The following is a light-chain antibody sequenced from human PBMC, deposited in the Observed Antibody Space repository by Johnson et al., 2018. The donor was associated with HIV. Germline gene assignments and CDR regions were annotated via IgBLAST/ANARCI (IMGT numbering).Light chain of an antibody. J-gene: IGLJ1*01. CDR2: ENN. Sequence: QSVLTQPPSVSAAPGQKVTISCSGSSSNIGNNYVSWYQQLPGTAPKLLIYENNKRPSGIPDRFSGSKSGTSATLGITGLQTGDEADYYCGTWDSSLSASGFGTGTKVTVL. V-gene: IGLV1-51*02. CDR3: GTWDSSLSASG. CDR1: SSNIGNNY.